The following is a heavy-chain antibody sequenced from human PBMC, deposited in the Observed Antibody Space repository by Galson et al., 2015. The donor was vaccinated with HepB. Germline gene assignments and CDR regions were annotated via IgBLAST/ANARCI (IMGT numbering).Heavy chain of an antibody. CDR3: AKAGSGFYYYFDY. V-gene: IGHV3-23*01. D-gene: IGHD3-22*01. CDR1: GFTLSNYV. J-gene: IGHJ4*02. Sequence: SLRLSCAASGFTLSNYVMSWVRQAPGKGLEWVSGIRGSGGDTYYADSVKGRFTISRDNSKNTLDLQMNSLRAEDTAVYYCAKAGSGFYYYFDYWGQGTLVSVSS. CDR2: IRGSGGDT.